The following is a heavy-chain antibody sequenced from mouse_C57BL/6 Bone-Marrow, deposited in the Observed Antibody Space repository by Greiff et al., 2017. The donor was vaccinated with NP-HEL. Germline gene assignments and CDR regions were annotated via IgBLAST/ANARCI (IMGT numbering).Heavy chain of an antibody. V-gene: IGHV5-6*01. CDR2: ISSGGSYT. Sequence: VQLKESGGDLVKPGGSLKLSCAASGFTFSSYGMSWVRQTPDKRLEWVATISSGGSYTYYPDSVKGRFTISRDNAKNTLYLQMSSLKSEDTAMYYCARDYGSSYEAYWGQGTLVTVSA. CDR1: GFTFSSYG. J-gene: IGHJ3*01. CDR3: ARDYGSSYEAY. D-gene: IGHD1-1*01.